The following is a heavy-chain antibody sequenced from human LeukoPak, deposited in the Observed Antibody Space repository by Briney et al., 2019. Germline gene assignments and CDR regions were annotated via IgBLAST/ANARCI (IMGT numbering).Heavy chain of an antibody. CDR3: ATDLSLLPDAFDI. V-gene: IGHV1-8*02. J-gene: IGHJ3*02. Sequence: ASVKVSCKASGYTFTSYGISWVRQATGQGLEWMGWMNPNSGNTGYAQKFQGRVTMTEDTSTDTAYMELSSLRSEDTAVYYCATDLSLLPDAFDIWGQGTMVTVSS. D-gene: IGHD2-2*01. CDR2: MNPNSGNT. CDR1: GYTFTSYG.